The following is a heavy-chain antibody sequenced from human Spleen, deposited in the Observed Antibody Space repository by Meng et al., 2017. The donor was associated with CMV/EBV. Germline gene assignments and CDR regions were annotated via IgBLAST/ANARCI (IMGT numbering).Heavy chain of an antibody. V-gene: IGHV4-34*01. CDR1: GYY. CDR3: ATMRAATSCYRGSCSGYYFDY. Sequence: GYYWTWIRQPPGKGLHWIGKINHGGYTDYNPSLKSRVTISIDTSRNQFSLKLRSVTAAETAVYYCATMRAATSCYRGSCSGYYFDYWGQGTLVTVSS. D-gene: IGHD2-2*02. J-gene: IGHJ4*02. CDR2: INHGGYT.